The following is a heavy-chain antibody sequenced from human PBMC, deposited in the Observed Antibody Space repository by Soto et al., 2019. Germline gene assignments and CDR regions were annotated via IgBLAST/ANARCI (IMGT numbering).Heavy chain of an antibody. J-gene: IGHJ6*02. D-gene: IGHD6-19*01. CDR2: MNPNSGNT. CDR1: GYTFTSYD. Sequence: PSVKVPCKSSGYTFTSYDINWVRQATGQGLEWMGWMNPNSGNTGYAQKFQGRVTMTRNTSISTAYMELSSLRSEDTAVYYCARAAAVAVAGTRGYYGMDVWGQGTTVTVSS. CDR3: ARAAAVAVAGTRGYYGMDV. V-gene: IGHV1-8*02.